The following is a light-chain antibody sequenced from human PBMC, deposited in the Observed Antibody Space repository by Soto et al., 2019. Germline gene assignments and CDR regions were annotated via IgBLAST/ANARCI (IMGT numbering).Light chain of an antibody. V-gene: IGKV3-20*01. Sequence: DIVLTQSPGTLSLSPGERATLSCRATQNVNGNYLAWYQQKPGQAPRPLIYGASSRATGIPDRVSGGGSGTDFTLTISRLEPEDFAVYYCQEYGDSPPYTFGPGTKLEIK. CDR1: QNVNGNY. CDR3: QEYGDSPPYT. J-gene: IGKJ2*01. CDR2: GAS.